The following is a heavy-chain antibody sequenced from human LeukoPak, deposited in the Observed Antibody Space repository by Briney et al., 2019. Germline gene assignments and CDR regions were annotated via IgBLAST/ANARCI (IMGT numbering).Heavy chain of an antibody. CDR1: GYTFTGYY. J-gene: IGHJ4*02. D-gene: IGHD5-12*01. CDR2: INPNSGGT. Sequence: GASVKVSCKASGYTFTGYYMHWVRQAPGQGLEWMGWINPNSGGTNYAQKFQGRVTMTRDTSISTAYMELSRLRSDDTAVYYCARDLAVPQDIVATRSDYWGQGTLVTVSS. CDR3: ARDLAVPQDIVATRSDY. V-gene: IGHV1-2*02.